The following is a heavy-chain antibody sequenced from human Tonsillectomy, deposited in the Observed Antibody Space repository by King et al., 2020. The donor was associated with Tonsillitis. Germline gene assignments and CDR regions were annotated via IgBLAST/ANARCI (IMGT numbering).Heavy chain of an antibody. CDR1: GFIFSSYG. V-gene: IGHV3-30*18. CDR2: ISHDGSNE. D-gene: IGHD3/OR15-3a*01. Sequence: HVQLVESGGGVVQPGRSLRLSCAASGFIFSSYGLHWVRQTPGKGLEWVALISHDGSNEYYADSVKGRFTMSRDNSKKTVYLQMNSLRAEDTAVYYCAKESGLYDFWSGYFDYWGQGTLVTVSS. CDR3: AKESGLYDFWSGYFDY. J-gene: IGHJ4*02.